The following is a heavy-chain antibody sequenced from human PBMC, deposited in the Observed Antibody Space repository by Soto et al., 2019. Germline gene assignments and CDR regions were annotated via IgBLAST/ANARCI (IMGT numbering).Heavy chain of an antibody. Sequence: EVQLVESGGGLVQPGGSLRLSCAASGFTFPSNSMNWVRQAPGKGLEWISYITSSSSTIYYADSVKGRFTISRDNAKNSLYLQMNSLRDDDTAVYYCARGRVGTAYFDYWGQGALVTVSS. CDR3: ARGRVGTAYFDY. V-gene: IGHV3-48*02. CDR2: ITSSSSTI. J-gene: IGHJ4*02. D-gene: IGHD2-21*02. CDR1: GFTFPSNS.